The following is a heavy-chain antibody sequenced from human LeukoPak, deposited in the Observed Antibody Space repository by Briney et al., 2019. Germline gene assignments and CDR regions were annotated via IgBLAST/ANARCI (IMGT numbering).Heavy chain of an antibody. CDR3: AREYYDFWSGFSIAFDY. Sequence: QPGGSLRLSCAASGFTFSNYWMHWVRQAPGKGLEWVSAISGSGGSTYYADSVKGRFTISRDNSKNTLYLQMNSLRAEDTAVYYCAREYYDFWSGFSIAFDYWGQGTLVTVSS. V-gene: IGHV3-23*01. CDR2: ISGSGGST. D-gene: IGHD3-3*01. CDR1: GFTFSNYW. J-gene: IGHJ4*02.